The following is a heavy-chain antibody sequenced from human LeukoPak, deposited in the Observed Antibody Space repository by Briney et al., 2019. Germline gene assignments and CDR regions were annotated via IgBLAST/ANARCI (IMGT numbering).Heavy chain of an antibody. CDR2: TRYDGSNK. CDR1: GFTFSSYG. J-gene: IGHJ4*02. CDR3: ARQADTAMLIWSFTDY. D-gene: IGHD5-18*01. V-gene: IGHV3-30*02. Sequence: GGSLRLSCAASGFTFSSYGMHWVRQAPGKGLEWVAFTRYDGSNKYYADSVKGRFTISRDNSKNTLYLQMNSLRAEDTALYYCARQADTAMLIWSFTDYWGQGTLVTVSS.